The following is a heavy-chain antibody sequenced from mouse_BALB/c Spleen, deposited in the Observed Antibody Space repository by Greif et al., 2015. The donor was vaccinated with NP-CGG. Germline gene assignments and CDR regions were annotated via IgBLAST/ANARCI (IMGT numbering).Heavy chain of an antibody. CDR2: IDPANGNT. D-gene: IGHD2-1*01. Sequence: DVKLQESGAELVKPGASVKLSCTASGFNIKDTYMHWVKQRPEQGLEWIGRIDPANGNTKYDPKFQGKATITADTSSNTAYLQLSSLTSEDTAVYYCARWELRYAMDYWGQGTSVTVSS. V-gene: IGHV14-3*02. CDR1: GFNIKDTY. J-gene: IGHJ4*01. CDR3: ARWELRYAMDY.